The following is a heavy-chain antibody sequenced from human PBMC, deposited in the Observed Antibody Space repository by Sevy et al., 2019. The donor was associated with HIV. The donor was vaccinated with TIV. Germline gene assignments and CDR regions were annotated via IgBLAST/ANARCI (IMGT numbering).Heavy chain of an antibody. CDR3: ARSNYYDSSGYRFGDAFDI. Sequence: GGSLRLSCAASGFTFSSYSMNWVRQAPGKGLEWVSSISSSSSYIYYADSVKGRFTISRDNAKNSLYLQMNSLRAEDTAVYYYARSNYYDSSGYRFGDAFDIWGQGTMVTVSS. CDR2: ISSSSSYI. CDR1: GFTFSSYS. V-gene: IGHV3-21*01. D-gene: IGHD3-22*01. J-gene: IGHJ3*02.